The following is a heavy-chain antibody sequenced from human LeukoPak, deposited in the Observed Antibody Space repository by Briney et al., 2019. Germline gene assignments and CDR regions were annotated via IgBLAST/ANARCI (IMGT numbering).Heavy chain of an antibody. CDR3: AKESPHFDY. V-gene: IGHV3-23*01. J-gene: IGHJ4*02. Sequence: PGGSLTLSCAASGFTFGSYAMSWVRQAPAKGLEWVSTISGTGGTTYYVDSVRGRFTISRDNSKKMVYLQMNSLRAEDTALYYCAKESPHFDYWGQGTLVTVSS. CDR1: GFTFGSYA. CDR2: ISGTGGTT.